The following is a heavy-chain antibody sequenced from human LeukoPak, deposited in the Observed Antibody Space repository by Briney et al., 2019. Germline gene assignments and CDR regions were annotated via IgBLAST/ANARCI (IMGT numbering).Heavy chain of an antibody. CDR1: GFTFTDYY. CDR3: ATDGGNHNLDN. CDR2: IILNNGAT. V-gene: IGHV1-2*06. Sequence: ASVKVSCKASGFTFTDYYLHWVRQAPGEGLEWMGRIILNNGATNYAQKFQGRVTLTRDTSISTAYMELSRQTSDDTAVYYCATDGGNHNLDNSGQGTLVIVSS. J-gene: IGHJ4*02. D-gene: IGHD1-14*01.